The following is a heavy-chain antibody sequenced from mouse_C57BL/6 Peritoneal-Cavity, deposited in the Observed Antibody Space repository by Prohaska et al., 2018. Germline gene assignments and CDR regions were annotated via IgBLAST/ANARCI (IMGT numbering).Heavy chain of an antibody. CDR2: IDPETGGT. V-gene: IGHV1-15*01. CDR3: TNYYGSSYAMDY. J-gene: IGHJ4*01. D-gene: IGHD1-1*01. CDR1: GYTFTDYV. Sequence: QVQLQQSGAELVRPGASVTLSCKASGYTFTDYVMHWVKQTPVHGLEWIGAIDPETGGTAYNQKFKGKAILTADKSSSTAYMELRSLTSEDSAVYYCTNYYGSSYAMDYWGQGTSVTVSS.